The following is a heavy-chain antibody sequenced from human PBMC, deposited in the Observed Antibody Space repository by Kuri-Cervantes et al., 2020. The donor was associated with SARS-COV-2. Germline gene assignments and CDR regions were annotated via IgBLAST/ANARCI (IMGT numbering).Heavy chain of an antibody. Sequence: GESLKISCAASGFTFSNYWMTWVRQAPGKGLEWVSAVSGSGGSTYYADSVKGRFTISRDNSKNTLYLQMNSLRAEDTAVYYCARSISGSYVYYYYGMDVWGQGTTVTVSS. J-gene: IGHJ6*02. D-gene: IGHD1-26*01. CDR1: GFTFSNYW. V-gene: IGHV3-23*01. CDR2: VSGSGGST. CDR3: ARSISGSYVYYYYGMDV.